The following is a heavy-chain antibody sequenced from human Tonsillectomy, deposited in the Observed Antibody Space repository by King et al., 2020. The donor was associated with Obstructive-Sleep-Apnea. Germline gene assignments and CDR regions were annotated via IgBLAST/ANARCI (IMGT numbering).Heavy chain of an antibody. V-gene: IGHV4-4*07. CDR3: ARVYSSSRGDGFDY. D-gene: IGHD6-13*01. CDR1: GGSISSYY. J-gene: IGHJ4*02. CDR2: TYNSGST. Sequence: QLQESGPGLVKPSETLSLTCTVSGGSISSYYWSGIRQPAGKGREWIGLTYNSGSTNYNPSLKSRVTISVDTSKNQFSLKLRSVTAADTAVYYCARVYSSSRGDGFDYWGQGTLVTVSS.